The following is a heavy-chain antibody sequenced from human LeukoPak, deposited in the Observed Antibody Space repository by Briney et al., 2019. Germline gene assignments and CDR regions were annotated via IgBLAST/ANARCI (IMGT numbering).Heavy chain of an antibody. D-gene: IGHD3-22*01. J-gene: IGHJ4*02. Sequence: ASVKVSCKASGYTFTTYHMHWLRQAPGQGLEWMGTINPSGGTITYAQKFQDRVTMTRDTSTTTVYMELSSLRSDDTAVYYCAHYYDSSGYSPMGYWGQGTLVTVSS. CDR2: INPSGGTI. CDR1: GYTFTTYH. CDR3: AHYYDSSGYSPMGY. V-gene: IGHV1-46*01.